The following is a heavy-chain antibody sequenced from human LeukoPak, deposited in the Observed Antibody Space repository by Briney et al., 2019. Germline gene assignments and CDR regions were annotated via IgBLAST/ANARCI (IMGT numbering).Heavy chain of an antibody. CDR1: GGSFSGYY. CDR2: INHSGST. J-gene: IGHJ4*02. D-gene: IGHD1-26*01. V-gene: IGHV4-34*01. Sequence: SETLSLTCAVYGGSFSGYYWSWIRQPPGKGLEWIGEINHSGSTNYNPSLKSRVTISVDTSKNQFSLRLSSVTAADTAVYYCASQMVGSYYFDYWGQGTLVTVSS. CDR3: ASQMVGSYYFDY.